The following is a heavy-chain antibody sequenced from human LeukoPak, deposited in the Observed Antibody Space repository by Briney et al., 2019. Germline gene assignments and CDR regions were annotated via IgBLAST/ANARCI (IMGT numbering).Heavy chain of an antibody. D-gene: IGHD3-22*01. CDR3: ARAVYDSSSYYYVPLGY. CDR2: INPHSGGT. V-gene: IGHV1-2*02. Sequence: ASVKVSCKASGYTFTGYYMHWVRQAPGQGLEWMGWINPHSGGTNYAQKFHGRVTVTRDTALSTAYMELSRLGSDDTAVYYCARAVYDSSSYYYVPLGYWGQGTLVTVSS. CDR1: GYTFTGYY. J-gene: IGHJ4*02.